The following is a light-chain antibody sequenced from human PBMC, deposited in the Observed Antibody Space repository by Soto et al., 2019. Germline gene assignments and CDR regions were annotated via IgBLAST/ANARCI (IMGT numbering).Light chain of an antibody. CDR1: QSISSW. CDR2: DAS. J-gene: IGKJ5*01. V-gene: IGKV1-33*01. CDR3: QPYENLPT. Sequence: DIQMTQCPSTLAAAVGDRVTITCRASQSISSWLAWYQQKPGKAPKLLTYDASNLEAGVPSRFRGSGSGTDFTFTISRLQPEDIATYYCQPYENLPTFAQGTRLEIK.